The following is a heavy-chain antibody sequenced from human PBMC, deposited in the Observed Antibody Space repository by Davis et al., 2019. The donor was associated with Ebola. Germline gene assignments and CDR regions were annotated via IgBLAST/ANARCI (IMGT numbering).Heavy chain of an antibody. CDR2: IRSDGSNK. CDR3: AKDKTTVTQYWYFDL. CDR1: GFSFSNYG. Sequence: GESLKISCAASGFSFSNYGMHWVRPAPGKGLEWVAFIRSDGSNKYYADSLKGRFTISRDNSKNTLYLQMNSLRAEDTALYYCAKDKTTVTQYWYFDLWGRGTLVTVSS. J-gene: IGHJ2*01. D-gene: IGHD4-17*01. V-gene: IGHV3-30*02.